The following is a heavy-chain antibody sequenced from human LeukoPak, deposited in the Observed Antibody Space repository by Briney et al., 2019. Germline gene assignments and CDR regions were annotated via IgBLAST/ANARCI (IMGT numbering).Heavy chain of an antibody. D-gene: IGHD1-26*01. CDR1: GGTFSSYA. CDR2: IIPIFGTA. CDR3: ARDNPSYSGSYKLDY. V-gene: IGHV1-69*01. Sequence: PGASVKVSCKASGGTFSSYAISWVRQAPGQGLEWMGGIIPIFGTANYAQKFQGRVTITADESTSTAYMELSSLRSEDTAVYYCARDNPSYSGSYKLDYWGQGTLVTVSS. J-gene: IGHJ4*02.